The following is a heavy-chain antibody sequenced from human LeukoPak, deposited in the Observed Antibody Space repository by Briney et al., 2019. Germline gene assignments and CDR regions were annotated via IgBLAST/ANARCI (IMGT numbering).Heavy chain of an antibody. D-gene: IGHD6-19*01. V-gene: IGHV3-53*01. CDR2: FYSGGNT. J-gene: IGHJ4*02. CDR3: AKLPSSGWLDY. Sequence: PGGSLRLSCVVSGFTVSNNYMSWVRQAPGKGLEWVSAFYSGGNTYYAGSVKGRFIISRDSSKNTLYLQVNNLRPEDTAMYFCAKLPSSGWLDYWGQGTLVTVS. CDR1: GFTVSNNY.